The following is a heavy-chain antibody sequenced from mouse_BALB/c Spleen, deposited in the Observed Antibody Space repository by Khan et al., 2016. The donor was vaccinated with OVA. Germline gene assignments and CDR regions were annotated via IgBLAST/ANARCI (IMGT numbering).Heavy chain of an antibody. V-gene: IGHV1S135*01. CDR2: IDPFSGGT. D-gene: IGHD2-2*01. J-gene: IGHJ3*01. CDR3: TSHGLVAVFTY. CDR1: GYSFTSYY. Sequence: VQLQQSGPELMKPGASVKISCKASGYSFTSYYIHWVIQSHGKSLEWIGFIDPFSGGTTYNQKFKGKATLTADKSSSTAYIHLSNLTSEDSAVYNCTSHGLVAVFTYWGQGTLVTVSA.